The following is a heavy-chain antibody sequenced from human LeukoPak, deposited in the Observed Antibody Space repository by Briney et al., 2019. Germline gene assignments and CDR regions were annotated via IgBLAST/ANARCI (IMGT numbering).Heavy chain of an antibody. D-gene: IGHD3-22*01. V-gene: IGHV4-30-2*01. CDR1: GGSISSGGYS. Sequence: SETLSLTCAVSGGSISSGGYSWSWIRQPPGKGLEWIGYIYHSGSTYYNPSLNRRVTISVDGSKNQFSLKLSSVTAADTAVYYCARATYYYDSSGDAFDIWGQGTMVTVSS. J-gene: IGHJ3*02. CDR3: ARATYYYDSSGDAFDI. CDR2: IYHSGST.